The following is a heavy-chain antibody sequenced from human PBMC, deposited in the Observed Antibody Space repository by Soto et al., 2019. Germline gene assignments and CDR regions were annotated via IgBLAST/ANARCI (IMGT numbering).Heavy chain of an antibody. Sequence: ASVKVSCKASGYTFTSYGISWVRQAPGQGLEWMGWISAYNGNTNYAQKLQGRVTMTTDTSTSTAYMELRSLRSDDTAVYYCARDPPYYYDSSGYLDFDYWGQGTLVTVSS. D-gene: IGHD3-22*01. CDR3: ARDPPYYYDSSGYLDFDY. V-gene: IGHV1-18*04. CDR1: GYTFTSYG. J-gene: IGHJ4*02. CDR2: ISAYNGNT.